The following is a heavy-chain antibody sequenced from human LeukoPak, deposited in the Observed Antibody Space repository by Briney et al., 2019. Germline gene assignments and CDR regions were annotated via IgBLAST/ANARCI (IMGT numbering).Heavy chain of an antibody. CDR2: IYYSGST. D-gene: IGHD2/OR15-2a*01. J-gene: IGHJ6*02. CDR1: GVSVRSSDYY. V-gene: IGHV4-39*01. Sequence: PSETLSLTCTVSGVSVRSSDYYWGWIRQPPGKGLEWIGTIYYSGSTSYNPSLKSRVTISVDTSKNQFSLKLTSVTAADTAVYYCARLQYYYGMDVWGQGTTVTVSS. CDR3: ARLQYYYGMDV.